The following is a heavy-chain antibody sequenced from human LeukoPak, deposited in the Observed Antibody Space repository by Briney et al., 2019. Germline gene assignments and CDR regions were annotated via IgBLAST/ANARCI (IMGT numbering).Heavy chain of an antibody. CDR1: GFTFSSYA. CDR2: ITGSGAST. CDR3: AKRDSSNDFWSGYHAFDI. D-gene: IGHD3-3*01. V-gene: IGHV3-23*01. Sequence: QSGGSLRLSCAASGFTFSSYAMSWVRQAPGKGLEWVSGITGSGASTYYTNSVKGRFTISRDNSKDTLYLQMNSLRVDDTAVYYCAKRDSSNDFWSGYHAFDIWGQGTMVTVSS. J-gene: IGHJ3*02.